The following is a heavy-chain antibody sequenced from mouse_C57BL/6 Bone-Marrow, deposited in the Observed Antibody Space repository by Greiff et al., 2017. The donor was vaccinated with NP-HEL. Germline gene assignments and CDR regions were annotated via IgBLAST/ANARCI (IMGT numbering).Heavy chain of an antibody. D-gene: IGHD1-1*01. V-gene: IGHV5-12*01. J-gene: IGHJ4*01. CDR2: ISNGGGST. Sequence: DVMLVESGGGLVQPGGSLKLSCAASGFTFSDYYMYWVRQTPEKRLEWVAYISNGGGSTYYPDTVKGRFTISRDNAKNTLYLQMSRLKSEDTAMYYCARPPPYGSSYGAMDYWGQGTSVTVSS. CDR1: GFTFSDYY. CDR3: ARPPPYGSSYGAMDY.